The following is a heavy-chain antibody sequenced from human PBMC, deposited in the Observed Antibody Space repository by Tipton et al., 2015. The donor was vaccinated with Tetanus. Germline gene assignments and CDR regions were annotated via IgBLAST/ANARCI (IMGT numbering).Heavy chain of an antibody. Sequence: TLSLTCTVSGGSVNSGSYYWSWIRQPPGKGLEWIGYIYQSGSTSYSPSLESLVIISLETSKNQFSLRLSSVTPADTAVSSCAREGAYYSDTSNDYHFYGMDVWGQGTTVTVSS. J-gene: IGHJ6*02. D-gene: IGHD3-22*01. CDR3: AREGAYYSDTSNDYHFYGMDV. V-gene: IGHV4-61*01. CDR1: GGSVNSGSYY. CDR2: IYQSGST.